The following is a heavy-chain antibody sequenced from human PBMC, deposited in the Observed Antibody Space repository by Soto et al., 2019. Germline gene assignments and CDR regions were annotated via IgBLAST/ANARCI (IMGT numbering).Heavy chain of an antibody. CDR3: AIGEWLSTSYFNF. V-gene: IGHV3-53*01. Sequence: GGSLRLSCAVSGLTVSRTQMSWVRQAPGKGLQWVSVIYSAGSTYYANAVKGRFTISRDISENKIFLELNGLTVDDTAVYHCAIGEWLSTSYFNFWGKGTLVTVSS. J-gene: IGHJ4*02. D-gene: IGHD3-3*01. CDR2: IYSAGST. CDR1: GLTVSRTQ.